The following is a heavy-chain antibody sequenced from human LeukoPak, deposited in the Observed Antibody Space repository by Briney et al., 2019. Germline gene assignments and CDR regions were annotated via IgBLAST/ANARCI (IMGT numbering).Heavy chain of an antibody. V-gene: IGHV1-2*04. Sequence: GASVKVSCKASGYTFTGYYMHWVRQAPGQGLEWMGWINPNSGGTNYAQKFQGWVTMTRDTSISTAYMELSRLRSDDTAVYYCARGKRIAAAGTGWFDPWGQGTLVTFPS. CDR3: ARGKRIAAAGTGWFDP. CDR1: GYTFTGYY. D-gene: IGHD6-13*01. CDR2: INPNSGGT. J-gene: IGHJ5*02.